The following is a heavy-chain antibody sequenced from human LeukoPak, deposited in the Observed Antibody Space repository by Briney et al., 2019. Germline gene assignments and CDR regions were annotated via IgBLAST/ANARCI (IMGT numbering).Heavy chain of an antibody. CDR1: GASVSSGTYY. J-gene: IGHJ4*02. V-gene: IGHV4-61*01. Sequence: SETLSLTCTVSGASVSSGTYYWSWIRQPPGKGLEWVGYISNSGSTNYNPSLKSRVTISADTSKNQFSLKLSSVTAADTAVYYCARDRHAYSGTDYWGQGTLVTVSS. CDR3: ARDRHAYSGTDY. D-gene: IGHD1-26*01. CDR2: ISNSGST.